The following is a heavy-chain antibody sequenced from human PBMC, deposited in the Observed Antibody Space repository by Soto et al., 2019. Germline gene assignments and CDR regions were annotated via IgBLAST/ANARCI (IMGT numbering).Heavy chain of an antibody. J-gene: IGHJ4*02. V-gene: IGHV3-30-3*01. CDR3: AGTTGTTGGFDY. D-gene: IGHD1-1*01. CDR1: GFTFSSYA. CDR2: ISYDGSNK. Sequence: ESGGGVVQPGRSLRLSCAASGFTFSSYAMHWVRQAPGKGLEWVAVISYDGSNKYYADSVKGRFTISRDNSKNTLYLQMNSLRAEDTAVYYCAGTTGTTGGFDYWGQGTLVTVSS.